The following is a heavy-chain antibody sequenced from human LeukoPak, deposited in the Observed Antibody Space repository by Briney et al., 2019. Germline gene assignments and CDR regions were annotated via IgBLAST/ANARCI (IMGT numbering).Heavy chain of an antibody. Sequence: SETLSLTCTVSGGSISSYYWRWIRQPAGKGLEWIGRIYTSGSTNYNPSLKSRVTMSVDTSKNQFSLKLSSVTAADTAVYYCARWHYDIPGKGAPQPVWGKGTTVTVSS. D-gene: IGHD3-9*01. CDR2: IYTSGST. V-gene: IGHV4-4*07. J-gene: IGHJ6*04. CDR1: GGSISSYY. CDR3: ARWHYDIPGKGAPQPV.